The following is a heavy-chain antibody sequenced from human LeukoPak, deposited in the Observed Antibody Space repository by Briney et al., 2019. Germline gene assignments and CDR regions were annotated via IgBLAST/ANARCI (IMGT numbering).Heavy chain of an antibody. CDR2: INHSGST. V-gene: IGHV4-34*01. Sequence: SETLSLTCTVSGGSISSYYWSWIRQPPGKGLEWIGEINHSGSTNYNPSLKSRVTISVDTSKNQFSLKLSSVTAADTALYYCAREVRYCSGGSCLGVNWFDPWGQGTLVTVSS. CDR3: AREVRYCSGGSCLGVNWFDP. D-gene: IGHD2-15*01. CDR1: GGSISSYY. J-gene: IGHJ5*02.